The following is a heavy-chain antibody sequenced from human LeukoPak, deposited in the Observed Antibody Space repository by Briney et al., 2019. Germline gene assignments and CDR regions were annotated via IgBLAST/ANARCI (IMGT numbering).Heavy chain of an antibody. CDR1: GFTVSSNY. CDR3: ARAGITMIVAEDYYGMDV. D-gene: IGHD3-22*01. J-gene: IGHJ6*02. Sequence: GSLRLSCAASGFTVSSNYMSWVRQAPGKGLEWVSVIYSGGGTYYADSVKGRFTISRDNSKNTLYLQMNSLRAEDTAVYYCARAGITMIVAEDYYGMDVWGQGTTVTVSS. CDR2: IYSGGGT. V-gene: IGHV3-53*01.